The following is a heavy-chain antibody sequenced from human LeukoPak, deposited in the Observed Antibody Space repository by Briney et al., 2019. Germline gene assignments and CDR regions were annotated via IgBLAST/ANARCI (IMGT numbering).Heavy chain of an antibody. D-gene: IGHD3-10*01. V-gene: IGHV3-30-3*01. Sequence: GGSLRFSCAASGFTFSTYFMHWVRQAPGKGLEWVAVIASDGSHTFYVESVKGRFTISRDNSKNTLYLQMNSLRAEDTAVYFCARERQDTIVHSGAFDIWGQGTMVTVSS. CDR3: ARERQDTIVHSGAFDI. CDR2: IASDGSHT. CDR1: GFTFSTYF. J-gene: IGHJ3*02.